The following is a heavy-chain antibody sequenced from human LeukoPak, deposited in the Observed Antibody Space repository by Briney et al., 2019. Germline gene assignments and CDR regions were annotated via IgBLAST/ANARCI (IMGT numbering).Heavy chain of an antibody. V-gene: IGHV3-48*04. CDR1: GFSFSSYR. Sequence: GGSLRLSCVASGFSFSSYRMNWFRQTPGKGLEWVSYISGTSSSIYYADSVKGRFTISRDNAKNSLYLQMNSLRAEDTAVYYCARVQKNTVTTAFDIWGQGTMVTVSS. J-gene: IGHJ3*02. CDR2: ISGTSSSI. CDR3: ARVQKNTVTTAFDI. D-gene: IGHD4-17*01.